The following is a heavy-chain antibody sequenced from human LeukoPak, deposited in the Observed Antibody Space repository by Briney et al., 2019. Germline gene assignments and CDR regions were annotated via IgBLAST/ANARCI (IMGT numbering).Heavy chain of an antibody. J-gene: IGHJ6*03. V-gene: IGHV1-18*01. CDR2: ISAYNGNT. Sequence: GASVKVSCKXSGYTFTSYGISWVRQAPGQGLEWMGWISAYNGNTNYSQKLQGRVAMTTDTSTSTAYMELRSLRSDDTAVYYCARGGYSYGYLYYYYMDVWGKGTTVTVSS. CDR1: GYTFTSYG. D-gene: IGHD5-18*01. CDR3: ARGGYSYGYLYYYYMDV.